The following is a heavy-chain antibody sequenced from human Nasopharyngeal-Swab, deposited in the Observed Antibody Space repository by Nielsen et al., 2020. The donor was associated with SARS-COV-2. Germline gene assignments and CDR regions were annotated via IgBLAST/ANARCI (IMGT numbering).Heavy chain of an antibody. CDR3: ARADSSGWFFSD. J-gene: IGHJ4*02. V-gene: IGHV3-48*03. Sequence: VRQAPGKGLEWVSYISSSDSTTYYADSVKGRFTISRDNAKNSLYLKRNRLRGEDTGGYYCARADSSGWFFSDWGRGTLVTVSS. D-gene: IGHD6-19*01. CDR2: ISSSDSTT.